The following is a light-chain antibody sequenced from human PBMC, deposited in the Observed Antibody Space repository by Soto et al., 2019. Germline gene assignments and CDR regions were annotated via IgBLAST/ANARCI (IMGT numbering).Light chain of an antibody. V-gene: IGLV2-14*01. Sequence: QSALTQPASVSGSPGQSITISCTGTSNDVGGYAYVSWYQQYPGKAPKLVISEVNNRPSGVSHRFSGSRSGNTASLTISGLQAEDEADYHCCSYTGNTTPVFGGGTQLTVL. J-gene: IGLJ7*01. CDR1: SNDVGGYAY. CDR2: EVN. CDR3: CSYTGNTTPV.